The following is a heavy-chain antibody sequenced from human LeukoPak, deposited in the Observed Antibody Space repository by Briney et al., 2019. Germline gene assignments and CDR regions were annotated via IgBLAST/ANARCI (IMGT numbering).Heavy chain of an antibody. CDR3: ARGDLYYYDSSGGDY. D-gene: IGHD3-22*01. V-gene: IGHV3-21*01. J-gene: IGHJ4*02. Sequence: GGSLRLSCAASGFTFSSYTMNWVRQAPGKGLEWVSSISTSSSYIYYADSVKGRFTISRDNAKDSLYLQMNSLRAEDTAIYYCARGDLYYYDSSGGDYWGQGTLVTVSS. CDR2: ISTSSSYI. CDR1: GFTFSSYT.